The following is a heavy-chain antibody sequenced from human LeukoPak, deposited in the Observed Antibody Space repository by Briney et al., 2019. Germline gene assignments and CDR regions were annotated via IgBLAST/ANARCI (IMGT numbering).Heavy chain of an antibody. CDR1: GGTFSSYG. D-gene: IGHD2-15*01. V-gene: IGHV1-69*13. J-gene: IGHJ6*02. CDR3: ARTGENPPAATLYGMDV. CDR2: IIPIFGTA. Sequence: EASVKVSCKASGGTFSSYGISWARQAPGQGLEWMGGIIPIFGTANYAQKFQGRVTITADESTSTAYMELSSLRSEDTAVYYCARTGENPPAATLYGMDVWGQGTTVTVSS.